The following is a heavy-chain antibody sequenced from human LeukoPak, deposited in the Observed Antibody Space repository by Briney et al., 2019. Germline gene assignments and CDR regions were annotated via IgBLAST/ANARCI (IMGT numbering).Heavy chain of an antibody. J-gene: IGHJ5*02. CDR1: GFTFSSYG. V-gene: IGHV3-30*03. CDR3: ARGGGFDP. Sequence: GGSLRLSCAASGFTFSSYGMHWVRQAPGKGLEWVAVISYDGSNKYYADSVKGRFTISRDNSKNTLYLQMNSLRAEDTAVYYCARGGGFDPWGQGTLVTVSS. D-gene: IGHD3-10*01. CDR2: ISYDGSNK.